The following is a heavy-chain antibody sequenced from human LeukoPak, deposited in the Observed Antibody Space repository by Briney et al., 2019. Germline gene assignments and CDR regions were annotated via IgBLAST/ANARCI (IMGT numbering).Heavy chain of an antibody. CDR3: ARVRDTAMPSDY. Sequence: ASVKVSCKASGYTFTSYGISWVRQAPGQGLEWMGWISAYNGNSNYAQKLQGRVTMTTDTSTSTAYMELRSLRSDDTAVYYCARVRDTAMPSDYWGQGTLVTVSS. V-gene: IGHV1-18*04. CDR2: ISAYNGNS. CDR1: GYTFTSYG. D-gene: IGHD5-18*01. J-gene: IGHJ4*02.